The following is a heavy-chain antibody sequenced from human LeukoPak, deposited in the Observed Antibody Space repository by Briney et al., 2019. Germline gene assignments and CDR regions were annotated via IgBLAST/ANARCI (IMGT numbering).Heavy chain of an antibody. Sequence: ASVKVSCKASGYTFTGYYMHWVRQAPGQGLEWMGRINPNSGGTNYAQKFQGRVTMTRDTSISTAYMELSSLRSEDTAVYYCARSSFRGVTLFDYWGQGTLVTVSS. CDR1: GYTFTGYY. CDR2: INPNSGGT. J-gene: IGHJ4*02. D-gene: IGHD3-10*01. CDR3: ARSSFRGVTLFDY. V-gene: IGHV1-2*06.